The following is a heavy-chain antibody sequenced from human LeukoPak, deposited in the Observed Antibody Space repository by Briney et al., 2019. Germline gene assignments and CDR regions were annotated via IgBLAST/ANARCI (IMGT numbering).Heavy chain of an antibody. CDR1: GYTFTGYY. CDR3: ARVFASDDYGDYFDY. Sequence: ASVNVSCKASGYTFTGYYMHWVRQAPGQGLEWMGWINPNSGGANYAQKFQGRVTMTRDTSISTAYMELSRLRSDDTAVYYCARVFASDDYGDYFDYWGQGTLVTVSS. J-gene: IGHJ4*02. D-gene: IGHD4-17*01. V-gene: IGHV1-2*02. CDR2: INPNSGGA.